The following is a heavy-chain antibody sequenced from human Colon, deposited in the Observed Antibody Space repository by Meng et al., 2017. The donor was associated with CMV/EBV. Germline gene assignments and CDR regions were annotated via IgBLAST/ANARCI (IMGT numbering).Heavy chain of an antibody. CDR2: ISSRGSTI. CDR1: GFSFSSYE. D-gene: IGHD6-13*01. CDR3: ARELYSSPDY. V-gene: IGHV3-48*03. J-gene: IGHJ4*02. Sequence: GESLKISCVISGFSFSSYEMNWVRQAPGKGLEWVSYISSRGSTICHADSLKGRFTISRDNAKKSFYLQMNSLRIGDTAVYYCARELYSSPDYWGQGTLVTVSS.